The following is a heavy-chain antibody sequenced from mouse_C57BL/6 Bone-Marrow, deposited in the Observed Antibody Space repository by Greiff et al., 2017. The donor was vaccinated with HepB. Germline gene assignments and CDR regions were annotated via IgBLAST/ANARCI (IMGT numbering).Heavy chain of an antibody. V-gene: IGHV6-6*01. CDR2: IRNKANNHAT. J-gene: IGHJ2*01. CDR3: TRYSNYFYYFDY. CDR1: GFTFSDAW. Sequence: EVHLVESGGGLVQPGGSMKLSCAASGFTFSDAWMDWVRQSPEKGLEWVAEIRNKANNHATYYAESVKGRFTISRDDSKSSVYLQMNILRAEDTGIYYCTRYSNYFYYFDYWGQGTTLTVSS. D-gene: IGHD2-5*01.